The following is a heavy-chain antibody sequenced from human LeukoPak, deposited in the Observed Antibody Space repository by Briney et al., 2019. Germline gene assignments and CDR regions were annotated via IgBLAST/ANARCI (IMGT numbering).Heavy chain of an antibody. J-gene: IGHJ4*02. D-gene: IGHD4-17*01. CDR1: GGSISSGDYS. V-gene: IGHV4-30-2*01. Sequence: PSQTLSLTCAVYGGSISSGDYSWNWIRQPPGKGLEWIGYIYHSGSTYYNPSLKSRVTISVDRSKNQFSLKLSSVTAADTAVYYCASMTTVTFLFDYWGQGTLVTVSS. CDR2: IYHSGST. CDR3: ASMTTVTFLFDY.